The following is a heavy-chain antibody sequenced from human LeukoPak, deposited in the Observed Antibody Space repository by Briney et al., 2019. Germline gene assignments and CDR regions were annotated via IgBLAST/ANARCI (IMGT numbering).Heavy chain of an antibody. CDR3: ARDAPLYCSGGSCYRWGEVGY. Sequence: GASVKVSCKASGYTFTSYGISWVRQAPGQGLEWMGWISAYNGNTNYAQKLQGRVTMTTDTSTSTAYMELRSLRSDDTAVYYCARDAPLYCSGGSCYRWGEVGYWGQGTLVTVSS. D-gene: IGHD2-15*01. CDR2: ISAYNGNT. V-gene: IGHV1-18*01. CDR1: GYTFTSYG. J-gene: IGHJ4*02.